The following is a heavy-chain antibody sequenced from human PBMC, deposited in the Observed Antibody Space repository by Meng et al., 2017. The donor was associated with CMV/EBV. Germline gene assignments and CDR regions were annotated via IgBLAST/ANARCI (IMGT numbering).Heavy chain of an antibody. D-gene: IGHD2-2*01. V-gene: IGHV3-21*01. CDR2: ISSSSSYI. J-gene: IGHJ5*02. CDR3: ARPLGYCSSTSCYGRVNWFDP. CDR1: SYR. Sequence: SYRMNWVRQAPGKGLEWVSSISSSSSYIYYADSVKGRFTISRDNAKNSLYLQMNSLRAEDTAVYYRARPLGYCSSTSCYGRVNWFDPWGQGTLVTVSS.